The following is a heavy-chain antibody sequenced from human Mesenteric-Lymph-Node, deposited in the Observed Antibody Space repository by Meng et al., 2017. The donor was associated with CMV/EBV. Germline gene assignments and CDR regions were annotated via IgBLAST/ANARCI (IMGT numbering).Heavy chain of an antibody. CDR3: ARDQGGQLDY. D-gene: IGHD1-1*01. J-gene: IGHJ4*02. CDR2: IYHSGST. CDR1: GGSISSSNW. V-gene: IGHV4-4*02. Sequence: LTCGVSGGSISSSNWWSWVRQPPGKGLEWIGEIYHSGSTNYNPSLKSRVTISVDKSKNQFSLNLSSVTAADTAVNYCARDQGGQLDYWGQGNLVTVSS.